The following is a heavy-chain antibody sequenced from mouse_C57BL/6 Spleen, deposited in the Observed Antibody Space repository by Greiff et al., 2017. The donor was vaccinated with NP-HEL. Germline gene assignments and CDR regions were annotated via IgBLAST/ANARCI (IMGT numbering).Heavy chain of an antibody. D-gene: IGHD1-1*01. CDR3: ARPVVARGFAY. V-gene: IGHV1-22*01. CDR1: GYTFTDYN. J-gene: IGHJ3*01. CDR2: LNPNNGGT. Sequence: EVQLQQSGPELVKPGASVKMSCKASGYTFTDYNMHWVKQSHGKSLEWIGYLNPNNGGTSYNQKFKGKATLTVNKSSSTAYMELRSLTSEDSAVYYCARPVVARGFAYWGQGTLVTVSA.